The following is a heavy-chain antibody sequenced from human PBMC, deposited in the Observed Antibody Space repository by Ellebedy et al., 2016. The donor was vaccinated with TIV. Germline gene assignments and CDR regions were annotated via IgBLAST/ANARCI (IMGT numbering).Heavy chain of an antibody. J-gene: IGHJ4*02. CDR2: IEQDGSET. CDR1: GFPFSSYW. V-gene: IGHV3-7*01. Sequence: GESLKISCAASGFPFSSYWMSWVRQAPGKGLEWVANIEQDGSETNYVDSVKGRYTISRDNAKNSLYLQINGLRAEDTAVFYCAGSEGWLLRDWGQGTLVSVSS. D-gene: IGHD3-22*01. CDR3: AGSEGWLLRD.